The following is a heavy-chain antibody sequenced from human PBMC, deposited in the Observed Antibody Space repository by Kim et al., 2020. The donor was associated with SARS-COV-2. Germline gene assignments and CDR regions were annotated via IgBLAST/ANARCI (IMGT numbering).Heavy chain of an antibody. V-gene: IGHV3-33*01. J-gene: IGHJ4*02. D-gene: IGHD3-10*01. CDR2: IYYDGSNK. Sequence: GGSLRLSCAASGLTFKNYGMHWVRQAPGKGLEWVAIIYYDGSNKYYADSVKGRFTVTRDNSKNMLFLQIDSLRAEDTAVYYCATDRGLSYFDYWGQGTLVTVSS. CDR1: GLTFKNYG. CDR3: ATDRGLSYFDY.